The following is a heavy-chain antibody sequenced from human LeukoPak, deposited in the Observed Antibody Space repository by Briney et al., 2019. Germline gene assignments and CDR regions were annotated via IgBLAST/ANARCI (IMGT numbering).Heavy chain of an antibody. J-gene: IGHJ4*02. CDR2: MNQDGTRK. CDR1: GFTFSSSR. CDR3: TKDSQGSGTYSIDH. D-gene: IGHD3-10*01. Sequence: GGSLRLSCVASGFTFSSSRMSWVRQGPGKGPEWVANMNQDGTRKYYVDSVKGRFTVSRDNAKNSLFLQMNGLRAEDTAVYYCTKDSQGSGTYSIDHWGQGTLVTVSS. V-gene: IGHV3-7*01.